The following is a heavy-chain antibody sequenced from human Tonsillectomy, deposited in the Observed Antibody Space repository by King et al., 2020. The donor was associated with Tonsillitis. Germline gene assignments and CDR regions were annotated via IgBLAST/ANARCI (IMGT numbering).Heavy chain of an antibody. CDR2: IKLDGSEK. Sequence: QLVQSGGGLVQPGGSLRLSCVASGFSFSSYWMSWVRQAPGKGLEWVANIKLDGSEKYYVDSVKGGFTISRDNAENSLYLQINSLRAEDTAVYYCARERGYSDGIPPRYYYYGMDVWGQGTTVTVSS. V-gene: IGHV3-7*01. CDR3: ARERGYSDGIPPRYYYYGMDV. CDR1: GFSFSSYW. J-gene: IGHJ6*02. D-gene: IGHD5-18*01.